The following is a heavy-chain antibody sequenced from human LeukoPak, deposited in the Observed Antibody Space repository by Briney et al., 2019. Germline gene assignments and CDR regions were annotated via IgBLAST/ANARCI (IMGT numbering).Heavy chain of an antibody. CDR2: IYSGGST. CDR1: GFTVSSNY. V-gene: IGHV3-53*01. D-gene: IGHD6-19*01. J-gene: IGHJ3*02. Sequence: GGSLRLSCAASGFTVSSNYMSWVRQAPGKGLEWVSVIYSGGSTYYADSVKGRFTISRDNSKNTLYVQMNSLRAEDTAVYYCAKGYSSGWGRAFDIWGQGTMVTVSS. CDR3: AKGYSSGWGRAFDI.